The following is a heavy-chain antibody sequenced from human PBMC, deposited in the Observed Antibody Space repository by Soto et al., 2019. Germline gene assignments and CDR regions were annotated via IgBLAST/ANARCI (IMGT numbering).Heavy chain of an antibody. CDR3: ARFYYDSSGDHGYFDY. CDR2: IYHSGST. Sequence: SETLSLTCAISGASISSSNWWSWVRQPPGKGLEWIGEIYHSGSTNYNPSLKSRVTISVDKSKNQFSLKLSSVTAADTAVYYCARFYYDSSGDHGYFDYWGQGPLVTV. J-gene: IGHJ4*02. V-gene: IGHV4-4*02. D-gene: IGHD3-22*01. CDR1: GASISSSNW.